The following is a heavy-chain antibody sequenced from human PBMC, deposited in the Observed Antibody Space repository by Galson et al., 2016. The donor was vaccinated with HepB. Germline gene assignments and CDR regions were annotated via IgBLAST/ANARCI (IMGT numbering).Heavy chain of an antibody. Sequence: SETLSLTCTVSGDSISGYNWNWIRQSPGKGLEWIGYIYYNGNNNYNPSLKGRVSLSIETSKNQFSLRLKSVTAADTAVYYCARGGKWVEVSAIPPNRDWFDSWGQGTLVTVSS. CDR2: IYYNGNN. V-gene: IGHV4-59*01. CDR1: GDSISGYN. D-gene: IGHD6-19*01. J-gene: IGHJ5*01. CDR3: ARGGKWVEVSAIPPNRDWFDS.